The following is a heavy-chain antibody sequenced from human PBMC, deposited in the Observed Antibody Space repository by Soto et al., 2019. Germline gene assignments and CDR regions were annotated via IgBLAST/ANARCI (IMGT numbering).Heavy chain of an antibody. Sequence: SETLSLTCTVSGGSISSYYWSWIRQPPGKGLEWIGYIYYSGSTNYNPSLKSRVTISVDTSKNQFSLKLSSVTAADTAVYYCARDGRYSTKVSPGFDPWGQGTLVTVSS. V-gene: IGHV4-59*01. CDR1: GGSISSYY. J-gene: IGHJ5*02. D-gene: IGHD2-21*01. CDR2: IYYSGST. CDR3: ARDGRYSTKVSPGFDP.